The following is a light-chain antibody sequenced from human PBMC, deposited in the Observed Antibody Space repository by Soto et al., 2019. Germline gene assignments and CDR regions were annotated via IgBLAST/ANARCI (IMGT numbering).Light chain of an antibody. CDR3: CSYAGRYTLDV. CDR1: SSDVGGYNY. J-gene: IGLJ1*01. CDR2: DVS. V-gene: IGLV2-11*01. Sequence: QSVLTQPRSVSGSPGQSVTISCTGTSSDVGGYNYVSWYQQHPGRAPQLIIYDVSERPSGVPDRFSGSKSGNTASLTISGLQADAEADYYCCSYAGRYTLDVLGTGTKLTVL.